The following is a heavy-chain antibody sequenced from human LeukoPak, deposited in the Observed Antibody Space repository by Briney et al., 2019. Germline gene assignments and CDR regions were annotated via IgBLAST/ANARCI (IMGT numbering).Heavy chain of an antibody. Sequence: PSETLSLTCTVSGGSISSYYWSWIRQPAGKGLEWIGRIYTSGSTNYNPSLKSRVTMSVDTSKNQFSLKLSSVTAADTAVYYCARARYCSGGSCYSMNVRYYYYGMDVWGQGTTVTVSS. CDR1: GGSISSYY. J-gene: IGHJ6*02. CDR2: IYTSGST. V-gene: IGHV4-4*07. CDR3: ARARYCSGGSCYSMNVRYYYYGMDV. D-gene: IGHD2-15*01.